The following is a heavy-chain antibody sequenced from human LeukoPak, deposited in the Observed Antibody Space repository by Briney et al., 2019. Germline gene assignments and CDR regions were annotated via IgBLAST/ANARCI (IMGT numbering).Heavy chain of an antibody. J-gene: IGHJ4*02. CDR1: GGSISNYY. Sequence: SETLSLTCTVSGGSISNYYWSWIRKPPGKGLEWIGYIFYTGTTNYNFSLKSRLTISVDTSKNQFSLKLSSVTAADTAVYYCAREGSPAAIGYFDYWGQGTLVTVSS. CDR2: IFYTGTT. V-gene: IGHV4-59*01. D-gene: IGHD2-2*02. CDR3: AREGSPAAIGYFDY.